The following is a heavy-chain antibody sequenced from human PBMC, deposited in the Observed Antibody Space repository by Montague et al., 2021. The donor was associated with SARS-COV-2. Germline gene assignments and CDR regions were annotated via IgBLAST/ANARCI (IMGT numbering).Heavy chain of an antibody. CDR2: IYYRVST. D-gene: IGHD6-19*01. V-gene: IGHV4-39*01. CDR3: ATQEDPSGWIPGPFDF. Sequence: SETLSLTCTVSGGSISSSSYYWAWIRQPPGKGLEWIGSIYYRVSTYYNPSLKSRVFISVDTSKNQLSLTLTSVTAADTAVYYCATQEDPSGWIPGPFDFWGKGTLISVSS. CDR1: GGSISSSSYY. J-gene: IGHJ4*02.